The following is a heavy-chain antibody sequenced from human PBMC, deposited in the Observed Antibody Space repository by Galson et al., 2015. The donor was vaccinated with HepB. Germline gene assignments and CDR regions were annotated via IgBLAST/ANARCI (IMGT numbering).Heavy chain of an antibody. J-gene: IGHJ4*02. CDR1: GFTFSSYS. CDR2: ISSSSSYI. D-gene: IGHD3-9*01. Sequence: SLRLSCAASGFTFSSYSMNWVRQAPGKGLEWVSSISSSSSYIYYADSVKGRFTISRDNAKNSLYLQMNSLRAEDTAAYYCACIKTYYDILTGYSDYWGQGTLVTVSS. CDR3: ACIKTYYDILTGYSDY. V-gene: IGHV3-21*01.